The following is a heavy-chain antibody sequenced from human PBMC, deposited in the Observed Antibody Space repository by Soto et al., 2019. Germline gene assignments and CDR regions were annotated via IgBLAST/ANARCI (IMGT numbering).Heavy chain of an antibody. Sequence: QITLKESGPTVVKPTQTLTLTCTFSGFSLTTPGVGVGWIRQPPGEALEWLALIYWDDDKRYNPSLRNRLTVTKDTSKNQVDLTMTNMGPVDTATYYCAHRPNWGFSDFDSWGQGTLVTVSS. J-gene: IGHJ4*02. CDR1: GFSLTTPGVG. V-gene: IGHV2-5*02. D-gene: IGHD7-27*01. CDR3: AHRPNWGFSDFDS. CDR2: IYWDDDK.